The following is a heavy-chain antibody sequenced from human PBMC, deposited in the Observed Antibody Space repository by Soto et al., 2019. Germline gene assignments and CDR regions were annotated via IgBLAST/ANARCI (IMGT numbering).Heavy chain of an antibody. V-gene: IGHV3-48*02. J-gene: IGHJ6*02. CDR3: ARDRSGGRNYGMDV. D-gene: IGHD2-15*01. CDR2: ISSSSSTI. Sequence: PGGSLRLSCAASGFTFSSYSMNWVRQAPGKGLEWVSYISSSSSTIYYADSVKGRFTISRDNAKNSLYLQMNSLRDEDTAVYYCARDRSGGRNYGMDVWGQGTTVTVSS. CDR1: GFTFSSYS.